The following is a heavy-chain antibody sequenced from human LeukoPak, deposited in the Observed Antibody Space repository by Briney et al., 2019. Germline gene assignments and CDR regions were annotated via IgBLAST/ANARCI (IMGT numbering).Heavy chain of an antibody. CDR3: ARDATSNYDFWSGSNWFDP. D-gene: IGHD3-3*01. Sequence: PGGSLRLSCAASGFTFSSYSMNWVRQAPGKGLEWVSSISSSSSYIYYADSVKGRFTISRDNAKNSLYLQMNSLRAEDTAVYYCARDATSNYDFWSGSNWFDPWGQGTLVTVSS. CDR2: ISSSSSYI. V-gene: IGHV3-21*01. CDR1: GFTFSSYS. J-gene: IGHJ5*02.